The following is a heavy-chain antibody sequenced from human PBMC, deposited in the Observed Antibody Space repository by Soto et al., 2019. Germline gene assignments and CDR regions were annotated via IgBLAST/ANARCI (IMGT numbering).Heavy chain of an antibody. Sequence: QVQLEQWGAGLLKPSETLSLTCAVYGGSFSGYYWSWIRQPPGKGLEWIGEINHSGSTNYNPSLKSRVTISVDTSKHQCPLNLYSGTAADTAVYYCARRRWLRQSFDYWGQGTLATVSS. J-gene: IGHJ4*02. CDR3: ARRRWLRQSFDY. CDR1: GGSFSGYY. V-gene: IGHV4-34*02. D-gene: IGHD5-12*01. CDR2: INHSGST.